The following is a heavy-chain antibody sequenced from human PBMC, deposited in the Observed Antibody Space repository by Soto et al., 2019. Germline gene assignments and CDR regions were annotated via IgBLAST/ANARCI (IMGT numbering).Heavy chain of an antibody. CDR3: ASDYCSSTSCYEGTFDY. Sequence: SVKVSCKASGGTFSSYTISWVRQAPGQGLEWMGRIIPILGIANYAQKFQGRVTITADKSTSTAYMELSSLRSEDTAVYYCASDYCSSTSCYEGTFDYWGQGTLVTV. J-gene: IGHJ4*02. D-gene: IGHD2-2*01. CDR2: IIPILGIA. V-gene: IGHV1-69*02. CDR1: GGTFSSYT.